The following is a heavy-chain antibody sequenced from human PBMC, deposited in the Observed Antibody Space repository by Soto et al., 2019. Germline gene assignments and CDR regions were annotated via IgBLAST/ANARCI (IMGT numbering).Heavy chain of an antibody. CDR3: ARDSLSIAARFRSEYYYYGMDV. CDR1: GGSVSSGSYY. D-gene: IGHD6-6*01. Sequence: RSLPCTVSGGSVSSGSYYWSWIRQPPGKGLEWIGYIYYSGSTNYNPSLKSRVTISVDTSKNQFSLKLSSVTAADTAVYYCARDSLSIAARFRSEYYYYGMDVWGQGTTVTVSS. V-gene: IGHV4-61*01. CDR2: IYYSGST. J-gene: IGHJ6*02.